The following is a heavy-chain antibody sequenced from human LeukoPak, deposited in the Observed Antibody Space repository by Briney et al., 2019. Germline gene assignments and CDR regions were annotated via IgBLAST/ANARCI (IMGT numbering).Heavy chain of an antibody. Sequence: GGSLRLSCAASGFTFSSYSMNWVRQAPGKGLEWVSSISSSSSYIYYADSVKGRFTISRDNAKNSLYLQMNSLRAEDTAVYYCARDGRFLEWLLDHDAFDIWGQGTMVTVSS. V-gene: IGHV3-21*01. J-gene: IGHJ3*02. CDR1: GFTFSSYS. D-gene: IGHD3-3*01. CDR3: ARDGRFLEWLLDHDAFDI. CDR2: ISSSSSYI.